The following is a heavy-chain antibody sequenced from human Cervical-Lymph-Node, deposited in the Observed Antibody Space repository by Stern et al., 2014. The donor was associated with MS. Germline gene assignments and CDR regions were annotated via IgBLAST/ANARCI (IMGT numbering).Heavy chain of an antibody. CDR1: GFSFSTHG. D-gene: IGHD3-22*01. J-gene: IGHJ4*02. Sequence: VQLVESGGGVVPPGMSLRLSCAASGFSFSTHGMHWVRQAPGKGLVWRYVIWFDENNRSYADSVKGRFTISRDNSKNMLYLQMNSLGAEDTAVYFCASTQIGEGDSSGYDLDYWGQGTLVTVSS. CDR3: ASTQIGEGDSSGYDLDY. CDR2: IWFDENNR. V-gene: IGHV3-33*01.